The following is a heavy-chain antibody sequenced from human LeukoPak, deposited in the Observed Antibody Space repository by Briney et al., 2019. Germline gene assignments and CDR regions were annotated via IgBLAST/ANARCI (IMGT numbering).Heavy chain of an antibody. CDR1: GYSISRGYS. D-gene: IGHD3-16*01. CDR3: ARFDHVWETHGMDAFDL. V-gene: IGHV4-38-2*01. J-gene: IGHJ3*01. Sequence: SEALSLTCAVSGYSISRGYSWGWIRQPPGKGLEWIGNIYHSESTHYNPSLKSRVTISPDTSKNQFSLKLSSVTAADTAVYYCARFDHVWETHGMDAFDLWGQGTMVTVSS. CDR2: IYHSEST.